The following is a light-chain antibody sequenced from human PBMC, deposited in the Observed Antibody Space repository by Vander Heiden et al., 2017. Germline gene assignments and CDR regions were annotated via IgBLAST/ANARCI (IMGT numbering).Light chain of an antibody. J-gene: IGKJ4*01. Sequence: IQLTQSPSTLSACVGDRVTITCRASQSIIIWLAWYQQKQGKDPKILIYDASSLESGVAPRCSGSRAGTEFTLTTSSLQPDDFATYYCQQYNSYSPLTFGGGTKVEIK. CDR1: QSIIIW. V-gene: IGKV1-5*01. CDR3: QQYNSYSPLT. CDR2: DAS.